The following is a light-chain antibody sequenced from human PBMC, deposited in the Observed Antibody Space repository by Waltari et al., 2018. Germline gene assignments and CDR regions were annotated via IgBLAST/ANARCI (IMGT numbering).Light chain of an antibody. CDR3: MIWHNNAVV. V-gene: IGLV5-45*03. CDR1: SGINVGYYR. Sequence: QAVLTQPSSLSASPGASASLTCTLRSGINVGYYRIYWYQQKPGSPPQYLLRYKSESDKPQDCRGPRRFYGSKDASANAVILLISGLQSEDEADYYCMIWHNNAVVFGGGTTLTVL. J-gene: IGLJ2*01. CDR2: YKSESDK.